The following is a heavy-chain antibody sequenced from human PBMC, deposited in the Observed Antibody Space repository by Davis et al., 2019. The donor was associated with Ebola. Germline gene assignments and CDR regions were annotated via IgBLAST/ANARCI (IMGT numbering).Heavy chain of an antibody. CDR2: IYPGDSDT. CDR1: GYSFTSYW. J-gene: IGHJ6*02. D-gene: IGHD1-26*01. V-gene: IGHV5-51*01. Sequence: GESLKISCKGSGYSFTSYWIGWVRQMPGKGLEWMGIIYPGDSDTRYSPSFQGQVTISADKSISTAYLQWSSLKASDTAMYYCARNRAIPASYYYYGMDVWGQGTTVTVSS. CDR3: ARNRAIPASYYYYGMDV.